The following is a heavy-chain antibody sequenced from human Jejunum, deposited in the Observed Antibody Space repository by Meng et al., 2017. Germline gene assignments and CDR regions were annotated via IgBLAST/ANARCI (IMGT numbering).Heavy chain of an antibody. Sequence: GGSLRLSCAASGFTFSSFWMHWVRQAPGKGPVWVSRINTDGSMTNDADSVKGRFTISRDNAKNTLYPQMNSLRAEDTAVYYCARGVTSGYIGDWGQGTLVTVSS. D-gene: IGHD6-13*01. J-gene: IGHJ4*02. CDR2: INTDGSMT. V-gene: IGHV3-74*01. CDR1: GFTFSSFW. CDR3: ARGVTSGYIGD.